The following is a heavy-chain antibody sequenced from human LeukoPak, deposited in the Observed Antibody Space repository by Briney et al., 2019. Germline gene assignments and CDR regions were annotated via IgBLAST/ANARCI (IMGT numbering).Heavy chain of an antibody. CDR3: ARDNWNDC. Sequence: GGSLRRSCAASGVIFSNFWMTWDRQAPGKGLEWVATIRQDGSETYYVDSVKGRFTISRDNAKNSLYLQMNSLRAEDTAIYYCARDNWNDCWGQGTLVTVSS. V-gene: IGHV3-7*01. CDR2: IRQDGSET. J-gene: IGHJ5*01. CDR1: GVIFSNFW.